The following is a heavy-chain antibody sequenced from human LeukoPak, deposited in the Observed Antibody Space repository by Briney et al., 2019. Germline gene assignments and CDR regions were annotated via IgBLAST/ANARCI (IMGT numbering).Heavy chain of an antibody. J-gene: IGHJ6*03. D-gene: IGHD4-17*01. V-gene: IGHV3-73*01. CDR2: IRSKANSYAT. CDR3: TRQAGDYSLNYYYYYGR. CDR1: GFTFSGSA. Sequence: GGSLRLSCAASGFTFSGSAMHWVRQASGKGLEWVGRIRSKANSYATAYAASVKGRFTISRDDSKNTAYLQMNSLKTEDTAVYYCTRQAGDYSLNYYYYYGRLGQRDHGHRLL.